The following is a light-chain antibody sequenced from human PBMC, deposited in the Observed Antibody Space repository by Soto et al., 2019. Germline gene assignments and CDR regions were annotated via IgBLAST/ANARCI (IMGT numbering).Light chain of an antibody. CDR1: QSVSGN. CDR3: HQYNIRPWT. V-gene: IGKV3-15*01. CDR2: GAS. J-gene: IGKJ1*01. Sequence: EIVMTQSPATLSVSPWEGATLSCGAGQSVSGNLAWYQHKPGQAPRLLIHGASTRATGIPARFSGSGSGTEFTLTISSLQSEDFAVYYCHQYNIRPWTFGHGTKV.